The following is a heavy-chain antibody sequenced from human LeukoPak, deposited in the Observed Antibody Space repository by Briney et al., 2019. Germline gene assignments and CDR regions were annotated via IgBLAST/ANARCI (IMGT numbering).Heavy chain of an antibody. CDR2: ISSSSSTI. V-gene: IGHV3-48*01. D-gene: IGHD5-12*01. CDR3: ARVKVGGYSGYDYENWFDP. J-gene: IGHJ5*02. CDR1: GFTFSSYS. Sequence: GGSLRLSCAASGFTFSSYSMNWVRQAPGKGLEWVSYISSSSSTIYYADSVKGRFTISRDNAKNSLYLQMNSLRAEDTAVYYCARVKVGGYSGYDYENWFDPWGQGTLVTVSS.